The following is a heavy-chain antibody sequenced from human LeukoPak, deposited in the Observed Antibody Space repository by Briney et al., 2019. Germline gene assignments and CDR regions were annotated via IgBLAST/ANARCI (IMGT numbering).Heavy chain of an antibody. V-gene: IGHV3-21*01. CDR3: ARDAVTGYSSGWYKPFPFDS. CDR1: GFTLNTYN. J-gene: IGHJ4*02. Sequence: GGSLRLSCAASGFTLNTYNMNWVRQAPGKRLEWVSSISSGSSYLFFADSVKGRFSISRDNTKNSLYLQMSGLRAEDTAVYYCARDAVTGYSSGWYKPFPFDSWGQGTLVTVSS. CDR2: ISSGSSYL. D-gene: IGHD6-19*01.